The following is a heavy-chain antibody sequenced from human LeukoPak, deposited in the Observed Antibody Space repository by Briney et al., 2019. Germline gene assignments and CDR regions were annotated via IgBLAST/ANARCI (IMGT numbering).Heavy chain of an antibody. CDR3: ARDQGGIAAAGKRSDAFDI. CDR1: GFTFSSYW. Sequence: GGSLRLSCAASGFTFSSYWMHWVRQAPGKGLVWVSRINSDESSTSYADSVKGRFTISRDNAKNTMYLQMNSLRAEDTAVYYSARDQGGIAAAGKRSDAFDIWGQGTMVTVSS. D-gene: IGHD6-13*01. J-gene: IGHJ3*02. CDR2: INSDESST. V-gene: IGHV3-74*01.